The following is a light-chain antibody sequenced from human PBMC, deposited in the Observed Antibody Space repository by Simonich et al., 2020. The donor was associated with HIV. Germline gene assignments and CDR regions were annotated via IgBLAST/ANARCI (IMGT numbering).Light chain of an antibody. V-gene: IGLV3-10*01. CDR3: YSTDSSGNHKGV. Sequence: SNELTQPPSVSVSPGQTARITCSGDALPKKYAYWYQQQTGHAPVRVISEDTKRPSGIPERFSGSSSGTMATLTISGAQVEDEADYDCYSTDSSGNHKGVFGGGTKLTVL. CDR2: EDT. J-gene: IGLJ3*02. CDR1: ALPKKY.